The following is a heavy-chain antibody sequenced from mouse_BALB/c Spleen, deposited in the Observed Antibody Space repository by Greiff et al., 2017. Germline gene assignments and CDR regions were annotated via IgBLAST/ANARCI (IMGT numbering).Heavy chain of an antibody. Sequence: EVQLQQSGPELVKPGASVKMSCKASGYTFTSYVMHWVKQKPGQGLEWIGYINPYNDGTKYNEKFKGKATLTSDKSSSTAYMELSSLTSEDSAVYYCARSGSTMITVFDYWGQGTTLTVSS. CDR2: INPYNDGT. J-gene: IGHJ2*01. V-gene: IGHV1-14*01. CDR1: GYTFTSYV. CDR3: ARSGSTMITVFDY. D-gene: IGHD2-4*01.